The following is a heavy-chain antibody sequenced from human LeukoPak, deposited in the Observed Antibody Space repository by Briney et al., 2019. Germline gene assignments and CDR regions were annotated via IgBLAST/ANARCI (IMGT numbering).Heavy chain of an antibody. CDR1: GFTFSSYS. CDR2: ISSSSSTI. J-gene: IGHJ3*02. Sequence: GSLRLSCAASGFTFSSYSMNWVRQAPGKGLEWVSYISSSSSTIYYADSVKGRFTISRDNAKNSLYLQMNSLRAEDTAVYYCARDRGYCSGGSCYRAEWAAVAFDIWGQGTMVTVSS. D-gene: IGHD2-15*01. V-gene: IGHV3-48*01. CDR3: ARDRGYCSGGSCYRAEWAAVAFDI.